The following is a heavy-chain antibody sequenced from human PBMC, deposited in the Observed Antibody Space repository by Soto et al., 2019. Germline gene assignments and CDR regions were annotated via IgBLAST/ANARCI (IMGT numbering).Heavy chain of an antibody. Sequence: GGSLRLSCAASGFTVSSNYMSWVRQAPGKGLEWVSVIYSGGSTYYADSVKGRFTISRDNSKNTLYLQMNSLRAEDTAVYYCAREVVGATAYYFDYWGQGTLVTVS. CDR1: GFTVSSNY. V-gene: IGHV3-53*01. CDR2: IYSGGST. D-gene: IGHD1-26*01. J-gene: IGHJ4*02. CDR3: AREVVGATAYYFDY.